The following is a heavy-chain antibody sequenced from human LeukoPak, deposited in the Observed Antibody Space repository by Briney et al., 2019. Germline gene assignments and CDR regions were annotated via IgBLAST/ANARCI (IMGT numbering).Heavy chain of an antibody. D-gene: IGHD3-3*01. Sequence: SETLSLTCTVSGGSISSGGYYWSWIRQHPGKGLEWIGYIYYRGSTYYNPSLKSRVTISVDTSKNQFSLKLSSVTAADTAVYYCARGPTQYYDFWSGSDYYYYMDVWGKGTTVTVSS. CDR1: GGSISSGGYY. CDR2: IYYRGST. J-gene: IGHJ6*03. CDR3: ARGPTQYYDFWSGSDYYYYMDV. V-gene: IGHV4-31*03.